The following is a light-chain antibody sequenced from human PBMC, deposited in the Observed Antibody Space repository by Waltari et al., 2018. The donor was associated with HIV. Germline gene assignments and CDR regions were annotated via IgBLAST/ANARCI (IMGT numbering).Light chain of an antibody. Sequence: DIHMTQSPSSLSASVGDRVSITSRASQTIRNNLNWYRQTPGKALKLRIFGSSNLQSGAPSMITGTGSGTYYTLTVSRLQPEDFATYCCQQTYMALQTFGQGTRLDIK. CDR1: QTIRNN. V-gene: IGKV1-39*01. CDR3: QQTYMALQT. CDR2: GSS. J-gene: IGKJ5*01.